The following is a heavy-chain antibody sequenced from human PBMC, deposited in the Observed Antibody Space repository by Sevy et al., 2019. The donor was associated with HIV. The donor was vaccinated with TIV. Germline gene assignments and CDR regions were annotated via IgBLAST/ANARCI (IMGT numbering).Heavy chain of an antibody. Sequence: GGSLRLSCAASGFTFSSYGMHWVRQAPGKGLEWVAVISYDGSNKYYADYVKGRFTISRDNSKNTLYLQMNSLRAEDTAVYYCAGRGPYCSGGSCYSSLMDVWGQGTTVTVSS. D-gene: IGHD2-15*01. J-gene: IGHJ6*02. CDR1: GFTFSSYG. V-gene: IGHV3-30*03. CDR3: AGRGPYCSGGSCYSSLMDV. CDR2: ISYDGSNK.